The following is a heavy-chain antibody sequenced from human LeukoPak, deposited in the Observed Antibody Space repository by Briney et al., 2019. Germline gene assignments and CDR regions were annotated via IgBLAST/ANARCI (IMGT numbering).Heavy chain of an antibody. V-gene: IGHV4-31*03. J-gene: IGHJ6*03. D-gene: IGHD4-17*01. CDR3: ARYGDYGTEGYFYMDV. CDR2: VFYSGAA. CDR1: GGSIGSRGYY. Sequence: PSETLSLTCTVSGGSIGSRGYYWTWIRQHPVKGLEWMGYVFYSGAAYYNPALRSRVTISLVTSRNQFPLTLTSLSAADTAVYYCARYGDYGTEGYFYMDVWGKGTMVTVSS.